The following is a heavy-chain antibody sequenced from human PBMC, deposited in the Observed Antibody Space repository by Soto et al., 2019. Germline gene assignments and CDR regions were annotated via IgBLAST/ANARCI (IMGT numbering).Heavy chain of an antibody. CDR2: TYYRSKWYN. CDR3: ARVIHDYFNRGIGFDT. J-gene: IGHJ5*02. D-gene: IGHD4-17*01. V-gene: IGHV6-1*01. Sequence: SQTLSLTCAISGDSVSTNGAAWNWIRQSPSRGLEWLGRTYYRSKWYNDYAVSVKSRITINPDTSKSQFSLQLNSVTPEDTAVYYCARVIHDYFNRGIGFDTWGQGILVTVSS. CDR1: GDSVSTNGAA.